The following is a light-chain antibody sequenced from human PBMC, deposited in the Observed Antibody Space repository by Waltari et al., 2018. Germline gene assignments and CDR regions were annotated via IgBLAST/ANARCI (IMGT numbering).Light chain of an antibody. CDR1: SGSIASNY. V-gene: IGLV6-57*03. Sequence: NFMLTQPHSVSESPGKTVTISCTRSSGSIASNYVQWFQQRPGSAPTTVIYEDYQRPSWFPDRFSGSIHSSSNSAPLTISGLKTEDEADYYCQSYDGINWMFGGGTKLTVL. J-gene: IGLJ3*02. CDR3: QSYDGINWM. CDR2: EDY.